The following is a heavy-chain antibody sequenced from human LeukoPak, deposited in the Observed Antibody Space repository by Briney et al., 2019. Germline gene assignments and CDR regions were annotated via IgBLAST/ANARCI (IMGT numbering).Heavy chain of an antibody. V-gene: IGHV3-7*01. CDR3: TRSRGSL. D-gene: IGHD2-15*01. CDR1: GFTFSSYA. Sequence: GGSLRLSCAASGFTFSSYAMSWARQAPGKALEWVAYLDQQGRQIKYLDSVKGRFTISRDNAKNSLFLQMNSLRAEDTAVYYCTRSRGSLWGQGTLVTVSS. J-gene: IGHJ4*02. CDR2: LDQQGRQI.